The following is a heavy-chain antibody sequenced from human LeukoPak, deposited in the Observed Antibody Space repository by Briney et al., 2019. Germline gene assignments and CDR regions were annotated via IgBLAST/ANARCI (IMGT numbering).Heavy chain of an antibody. V-gene: IGHV4-39*01. Sequence: PSETLSLTCTVSGGSISSSSYYWGWIRQPPGKGLEWIGSIYYSGSTYYNPSLKSRVTISVDTSKNQFSLKLSSVTAADTAVYYCASQTWFLIEYYFDYWGQGTLVTVSS. CDR1: GGSISSSSYY. CDR3: ASQTWFLIEYYFDY. D-gene: IGHD3-16*02. J-gene: IGHJ4*02. CDR2: IYYSGST.